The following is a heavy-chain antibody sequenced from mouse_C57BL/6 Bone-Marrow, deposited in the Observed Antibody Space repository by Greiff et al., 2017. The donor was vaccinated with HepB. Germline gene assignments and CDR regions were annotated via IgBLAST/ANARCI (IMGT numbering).Heavy chain of an antibody. J-gene: IGHJ2*01. V-gene: IGHV5-17*01. CDR2: ISSGSSTI. Sequence: EVKLVESGGGLVKPGGSLKLSCAASGFTFSDYGMHWVRQAPEKGLEWVAYISSGSSTIYYADTVKGRFTTSRDNAKNTLFLQMTSLRSEDTAMYYCARGRNYYGDYWGQGTTLTVSS. CDR1: GFTFSDYG. CDR3: ARGRNYYGDY. D-gene: IGHD1-1*01.